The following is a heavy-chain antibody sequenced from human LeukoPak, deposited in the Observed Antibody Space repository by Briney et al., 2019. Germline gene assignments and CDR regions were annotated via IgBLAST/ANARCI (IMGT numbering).Heavy chain of an antibody. D-gene: IGHD2-15*01. CDR2: VSSDGTT. Sequence: SETLSLTCSLSGDSVTSSYWNWTRQPPGKGLEWIGYVSSDGTTNYAPSLRSRLIMSVDTAKNDSSLILTKVTAADTAIYYCATLDYIVEGCYKQWGRGTLVTVSS. CDR1: GDSVTSSY. J-gene: IGHJ4*02. V-gene: IGHV4-59*08. CDR3: ATLDYIVEGCYKQ.